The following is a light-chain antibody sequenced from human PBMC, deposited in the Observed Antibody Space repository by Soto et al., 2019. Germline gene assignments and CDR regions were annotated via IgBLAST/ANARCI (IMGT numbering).Light chain of an antibody. CDR3: QQYNNLPFT. V-gene: IGKV3-15*01. Sequence: EIVMTQSPATLSVSPGERATLSCRASQSVSSNLAWYQQKPGQAPRLLIYGASTRATGIPARFIGSGSGTEFTLTISSLQSEDFAVYYCQQYNNLPFTVGPGAKVNI. CDR2: GAS. CDR1: QSVSSN. J-gene: IGKJ3*01.